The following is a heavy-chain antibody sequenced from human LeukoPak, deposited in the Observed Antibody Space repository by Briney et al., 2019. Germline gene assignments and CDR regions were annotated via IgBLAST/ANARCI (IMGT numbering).Heavy chain of an antibody. CDR2: IIPIFGIA. V-gene: IGHV1-69*04. CDR1: GGTFSSYA. D-gene: IGHD1-1*01. J-gene: IGHJ4*02. CDR3: ARVNLRNWNQPPRPGRYYFDY. Sequence: SVKVSCKASGGTFSSYAISWVRQAPGQGLEWMGRIIPIFGIANYAQKFQGRVTITADKSTSTAYMELSSLRSEDTAVYYCARVNLRNWNQPPRPGRYYFDYWGQGTLVTVSS.